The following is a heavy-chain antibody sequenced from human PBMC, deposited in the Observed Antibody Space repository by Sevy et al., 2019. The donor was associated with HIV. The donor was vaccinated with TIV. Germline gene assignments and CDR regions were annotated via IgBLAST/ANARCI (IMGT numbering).Heavy chain of an antibody. CDR2: IYLSGST. CDR3: ARHGGLVDRGFDF. V-gene: IGHV4-39*01. D-gene: IGHD3-10*01. J-gene: IGHJ4*02. CDR1: GGSIARSSYD. Sequence: SETLSLTCTVSGGSIARSSYDWGWIRQSPGEGLAWIGSIYLSGSTRYATSPRSRVNISVDTSKNQFSLRMRSVTATDTAFYYCARHGGLVDRGFDFWGQGALVTVSS.